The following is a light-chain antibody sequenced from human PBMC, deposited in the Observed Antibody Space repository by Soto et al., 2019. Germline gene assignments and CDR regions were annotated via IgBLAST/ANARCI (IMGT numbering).Light chain of an antibody. CDR2: GVS. J-gene: IGLJ1*01. CDR3: SSYTNSNTRV. Sequence: QSVLTQPASVSGSPGQSITISCTGTNSDVGEYNYVSWYQQHPGKAPKLIIYGVSNRPSLISDRFSASKSGNTASLTISGLQAEDEADYSCSSYTNSNTRVFGTGTTATVL. CDR1: NSDVGEYNY. V-gene: IGLV2-14*01.